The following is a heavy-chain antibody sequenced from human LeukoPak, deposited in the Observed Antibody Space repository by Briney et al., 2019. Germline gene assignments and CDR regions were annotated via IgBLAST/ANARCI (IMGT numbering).Heavy chain of an antibody. J-gene: IGHJ4*02. V-gene: IGHV4-34*01. CDR2: INHSGST. Sequence: SETLSLTCAVYGGSFSGYYWSWIRQPPGKGLEWIGEINHSGSTNYNPSLKSRVTISVDTSKNQFSLKLSSVTAADTAVYYCARGGEEDYVWGSYPYFDYWGQGTLVTVSS. D-gene: IGHD3-16*02. CDR3: ARGGEEDYVWGSYPYFDY. CDR1: GGSFSGYY.